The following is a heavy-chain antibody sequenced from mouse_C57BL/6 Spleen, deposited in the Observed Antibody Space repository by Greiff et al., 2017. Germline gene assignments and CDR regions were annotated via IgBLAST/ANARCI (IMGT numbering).Heavy chain of an antibody. V-gene: IGHV1-50*01. CDR1: GYTFTSYW. CDR3: ARLDDYAWFAY. Sequence: QVQLQQSGAELVKPGASVKLSCKASGYTFTSYWMQWVKQRPGQGLEWIGEIDPSDSYTNYNQKFKGKATLTVDTSSSTAYMQLSSLTSEDSAVYYCARLDDYAWFAYWGQGTLVTVSA. CDR2: IDPSDSYT. D-gene: IGHD2-4*01. J-gene: IGHJ3*01.